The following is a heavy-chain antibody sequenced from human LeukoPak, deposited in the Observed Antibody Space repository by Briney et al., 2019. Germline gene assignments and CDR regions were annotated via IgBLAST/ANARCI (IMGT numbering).Heavy chain of an antibody. CDR1: GGSISGYY. CDR3: ARGWDYYGSGSRLDY. V-gene: IGHV4-59*12. D-gene: IGHD3-10*01. J-gene: IGHJ4*02. Sequence: SETLSLTCTVSGGSISGYYWSWLRQPPGKGLQWIGYIHYSGSTNYNPSLKSRVTISVDTSKNQFSLKLSSVTAADTAVYYCARGWDYYGSGSRLDYWGQGTLVTVSS. CDR2: IHYSGST.